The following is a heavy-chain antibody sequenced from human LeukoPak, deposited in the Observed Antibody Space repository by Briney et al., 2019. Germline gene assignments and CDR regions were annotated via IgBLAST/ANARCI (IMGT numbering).Heavy chain of an antibody. V-gene: IGHV3-11*06. CDR2: ITSSSSYT. CDR1: GFTFSDYY. J-gene: IGHJ4*02. Sequence: PGGSLRLSCAASGFTFSDYYMSWIRQAPGKGLEWVSHITSSSSYTNYADSVKGRFTISRDNAKNSLYLQMNSLRAEDTAVYFCAKGVSAYDFWSGRLFAYWGQGALVTVSS. CDR3: AKGVSAYDFWSGRLFAY. D-gene: IGHD3-3*01.